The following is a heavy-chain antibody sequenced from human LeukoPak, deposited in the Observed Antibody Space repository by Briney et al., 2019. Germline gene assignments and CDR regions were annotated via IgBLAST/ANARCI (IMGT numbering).Heavy chain of an antibody. Sequence: ASVKVSCKASGNTFTSYYMHWVRQAPGQGLEWMGIINPSVGSTTYAQSFTGRVTFTMDTSTSTVYLKLRSLRSEDTAVYYLARDQQSMITGEDAFDIWGQGTMVTVSS. CDR3: ARDQQSMITGEDAFDI. CDR2: INPSVGST. J-gene: IGHJ3*02. CDR1: GNTFTSYY. D-gene: IGHD3-16*01. V-gene: IGHV1-46*01.